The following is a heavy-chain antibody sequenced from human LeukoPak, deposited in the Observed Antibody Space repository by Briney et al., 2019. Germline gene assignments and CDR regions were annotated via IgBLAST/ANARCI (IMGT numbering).Heavy chain of an antibody. J-gene: IGHJ6*03. CDR2: IIPIFGTA. CDR1: GGTFSSYA. CDR3: ARARRGYVSLGDYYYYMDV. Sequence: GASVKVSCKASGGTFSSYAISWVRQAPGQGLEWTGGIIPIFGTANYAQKFQGRVTITTDESTSTAYMELSSLRSEDTAVYYCARARRGYVSLGDYYYYMDVWGKGTTVTVSS. V-gene: IGHV1-69*05. D-gene: IGHD5-12*01.